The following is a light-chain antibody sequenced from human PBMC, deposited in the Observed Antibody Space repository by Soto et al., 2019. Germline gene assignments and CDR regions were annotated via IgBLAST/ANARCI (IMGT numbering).Light chain of an antibody. CDR2: GVS. Sequence: QSALTQPASVSGSPGQSITISCTGTSSDVGGYNYVSWYQQHPGKAPTLLIYGVSYRPSGVSARFSGSKFQNTASLTISGLQPEDEADYYCSSFRSGSVVLFGGGTQLTVL. CDR1: SSDVGGYNY. J-gene: IGLJ3*02. V-gene: IGLV2-14*01. CDR3: SSFRSGSVVL.